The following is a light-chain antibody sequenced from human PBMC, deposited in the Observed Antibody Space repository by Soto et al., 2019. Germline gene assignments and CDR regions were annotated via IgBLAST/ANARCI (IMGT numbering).Light chain of an antibody. CDR2: EVS. Sequence: QSAPTQPPSASGSPGQSVTISCTGTSSDVGGYNYVSWYQQHPGKAPKLMIYEVSKRPSGVPDRFSGSKSGNTASLTVSGLQAEDEADYYCSSYAGSSYVFGTGTKVTVL. J-gene: IGLJ1*01. V-gene: IGLV2-8*01. CDR1: SSDVGGYNY. CDR3: SSYAGSSYV.